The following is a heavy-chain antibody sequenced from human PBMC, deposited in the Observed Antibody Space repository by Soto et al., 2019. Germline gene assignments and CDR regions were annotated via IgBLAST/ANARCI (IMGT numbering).Heavy chain of an antibody. CDR3: AKEPIPVYYYYGMDV. Sequence: QVQLVESGGGVVQPGRSLRLSCAASGFTFSSYGMHWVRQAPGKGLEWVAVISYDGSNKYYADSVKGRFTISRDNSKNTLYLQMYSLRAEDTAVYYCAKEPIPVYYYYGMDVWGQGTTVTVSS. J-gene: IGHJ6*02. V-gene: IGHV3-30*18. CDR2: ISYDGSNK. CDR1: GFTFSSYG.